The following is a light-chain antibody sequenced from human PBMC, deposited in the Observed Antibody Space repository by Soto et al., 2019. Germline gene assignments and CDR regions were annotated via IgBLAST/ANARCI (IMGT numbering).Light chain of an antibody. CDR1: NNDVGFYNY. CDR3: NSYAGRLVL. V-gene: IGLV2-11*01. Sequence: QSALTQPRSVSGSPGQSVTISCTGTNNDVGFYNYVSWYQQQLVKAPKLLIYDVNKRPSGVPPRFSGSKSANTASLTISGIQAADEADYYCNSYAGRLVLFGGVTKLTVL. CDR2: DVN. J-gene: IGLJ2*01.